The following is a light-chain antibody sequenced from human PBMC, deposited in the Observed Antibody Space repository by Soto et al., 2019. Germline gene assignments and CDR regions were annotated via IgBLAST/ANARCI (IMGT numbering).Light chain of an antibody. Sequence: EIVLTQSPATLSLSPVERATLSCRASQSVSSYLAWYQQKPGQAPRLLIYDASNRATGIPARFSGSGSGTDFTLTISSLEPEDFAVYYCQQYHNWPITFGQGTRLEIK. CDR3: QQYHNWPIT. V-gene: IGKV3-11*01. CDR1: QSVSSY. CDR2: DAS. J-gene: IGKJ5*01.